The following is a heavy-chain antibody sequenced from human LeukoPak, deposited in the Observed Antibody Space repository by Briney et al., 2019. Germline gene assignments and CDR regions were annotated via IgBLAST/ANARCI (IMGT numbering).Heavy chain of an antibody. CDR3: ARLGSRDNWFDP. D-gene: IGHD1-26*01. J-gene: IGHJ5*02. CDR1: GGSISSYY. CDR2: IYTSGST. Sequence: PSETLSLTCTVSGGSISSYYWSWIRQPPGKGLEWIGYIYTSGSTNYNPSLKSRVTISVDTSKNQFSLKLSSVTAADTAVYYCARLGSRDNWFDPWGQGTLVTVSS. V-gene: IGHV4-4*09.